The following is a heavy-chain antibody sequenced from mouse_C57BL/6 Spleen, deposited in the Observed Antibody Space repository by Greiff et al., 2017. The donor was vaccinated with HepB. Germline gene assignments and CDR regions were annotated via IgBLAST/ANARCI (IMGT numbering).Heavy chain of an antibody. V-gene: IGHV2-9-1*01. Sequence: VQLQQSGPGLVAPSQSLSITCTVSGFSLTSYAISWVRQPPGKGLEWLGVIWTGGGTNYNSALKSRLSISKDNSKSQVFLKMNSLQTDDTARYYCARNTYGSSYGYFDYWGQGTTLTVSS. CDR2: IWTGGGT. CDR3: ARNTYGSSYGYFDY. D-gene: IGHD1-1*01. CDR1: GFSLTSYA. J-gene: IGHJ2*01.